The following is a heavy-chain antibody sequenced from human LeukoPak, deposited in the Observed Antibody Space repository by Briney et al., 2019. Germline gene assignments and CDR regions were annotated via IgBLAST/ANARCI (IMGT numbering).Heavy chain of an antibody. J-gene: IGHJ5*02. D-gene: IGHD3-22*01. Sequence: SETLSLTCTVSGGSVSSGSYYWSWIRQPPGKGLEWIGYIYYSGSTNYNPSLKSRVTISVDTSKNQFSLKLSSVTAADTAVYYCARDKRKFYYDSSGYTFDPWGQGTLVTVSS. V-gene: IGHV4-61*01. CDR2: IYYSGST. CDR3: ARDKRKFYYDSSGYTFDP. CDR1: GGSVSSGSYY.